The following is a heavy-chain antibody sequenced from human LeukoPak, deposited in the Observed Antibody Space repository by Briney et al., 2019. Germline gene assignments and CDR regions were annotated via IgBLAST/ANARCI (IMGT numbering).Heavy chain of an antibody. D-gene: IGHD3-10*01. J-gene: IGHJ4*02. V-gene: IGHV3-30*03. CDR2: ITYDGYYK. CDR1: GFTFSTYG. CDR3: ARDLSPVVRASPMGY. Sequence: PGTSLRLSCAASGFTFSTYGMHWDRQAPGKGLEWVALITYDGYYKYYSDSVKGRFTISSDTSKNTLSLQMNSLRAEDTAVYYCARDLSPVVRASPMGYWGQGTLVTVSS.